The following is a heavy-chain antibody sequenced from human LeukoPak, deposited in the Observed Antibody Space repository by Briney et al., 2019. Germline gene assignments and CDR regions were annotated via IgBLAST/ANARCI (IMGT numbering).Heavy chain of an antibody. CDR2: ISSGSSYI. J-gene: IGHJ4*02. Sequence: PGGSLRLSCAASGFTFSSYSMNWVRQAPGKGLEWVSSISSGSSYIYYADSVKGRFTISRDNAKNSLYLQMNSLRAEDTAVYYCARRIAARRLSDYWGQGTLVTVSS. CDR1: GFTFSSYS. V-gene: IGHV3-21*01. CDR3: ARRIAARRLSDY. D-gene: IGHD6-6*01.